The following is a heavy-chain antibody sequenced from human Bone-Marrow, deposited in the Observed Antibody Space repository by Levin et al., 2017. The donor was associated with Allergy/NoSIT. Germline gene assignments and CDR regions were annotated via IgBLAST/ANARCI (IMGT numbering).Heavy chain of an antibody. CDR2: IFSSGSA. D-gene: IGHD6-13*01. CDR3: ARHQTSSWYDAFDM. V-gene: IGHV4-39*01. CDR1: GGSISSSPYY. Sequence: ASETLSLTCAVSGGSISSSPYYWGWIRQPPGKGLEWIGSIFSSGSAYSNPSLKSRLTMSVDTSKDQVSLSLSSVTAADTAVYYCARHQTSSWYDAFDMWGQGTMVTVSS. J-gene: IGHJ3*02.